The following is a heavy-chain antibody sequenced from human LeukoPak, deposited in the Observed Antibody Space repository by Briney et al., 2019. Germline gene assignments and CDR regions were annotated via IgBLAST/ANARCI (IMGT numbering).Heavy chain of an antibody. J-gene: IGHJ4*02. V-gene: IGHV1-24*01. D-gene: IGHD3-22*01. Sequence: ASVKVSCKVSGYTLTELSMHWVRQAPGKGLEWMGGFDPEDGETIYARKFQGRVTMTEDTSTDTAYMELSSLRSEDTAVYYCATSITMIVVVILDYWGQGTLVTVSS. CDR1: GYTLTELS. CDR2: FDPEDGET. CDR3: ATSITMIVVVILDY.